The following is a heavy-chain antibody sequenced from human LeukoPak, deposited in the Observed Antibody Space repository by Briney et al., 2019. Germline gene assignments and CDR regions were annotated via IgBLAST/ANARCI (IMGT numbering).Heavy chain of an antibody. CDR1: GYTFTSYD. V-gene: IGHV1-8*03. D-gene: IGHD2-2*01. Sequence: ASVKVSCKASGYTFTSYDINWVRQATGQGLEWMGWMNPNSGNTGYAQKFQGRVTITRNTSISTAYMELSSLRSEDTAVYYCARAIGYCSSTSCEGWFDPWGQGTLVTVSS. CDR3: ARAIGYCSSTSCEGWFDP. J-gene: IGHJ5*02. CDR2: MNPNSGNT.